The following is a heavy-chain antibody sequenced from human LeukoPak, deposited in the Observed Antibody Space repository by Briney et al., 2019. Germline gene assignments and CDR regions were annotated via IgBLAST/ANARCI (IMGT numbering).Heavy chain of an antibody. CDR3: ATIVSKRYYFDY. J-gene: IGHJ4*02. D-gene: IGHD5/OR15-5a*01. V-gene: IGHV4-34*01. Sequence: PSETLSLTCAVYGGAFSAYYWSWIRQPPGKGLEWIGGINHSGNTKYNPSLKSRVTISIYTSKHQFSLRLSSVSAADTAVYFCATIVSKRYYFDYWGKGTLVTVSS. CDR1: GGAFSAYY. CDR2: INHSGNT.